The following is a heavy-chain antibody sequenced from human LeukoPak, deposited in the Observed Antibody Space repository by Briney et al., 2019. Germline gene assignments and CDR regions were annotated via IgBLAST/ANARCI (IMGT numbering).Heavy chain of an antibody. CDR1: GFTFDDYA. J-gene: IGHJ4*02. Sequence: GGSLRLSCAASGFTFDDYAMHWVRQAAGKGLEWVSGISWNSGSIGYADSVKGRFTISRDNAKNSLYLQMNSLRAEDTALYYCAKDIVVVVTYNFDYWGQGTLVTVSS. D-gene: IGHD3-22*01. CDR3: AKDIVVVVTYNFDY. V-gene: IGHV3-9*01. CDR2: ISWNSGSI.